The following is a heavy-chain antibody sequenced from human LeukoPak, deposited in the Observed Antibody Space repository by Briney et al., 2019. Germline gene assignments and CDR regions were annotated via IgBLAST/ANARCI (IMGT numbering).Heavy chain of an antibody. CDR2: IYYSGST. V-gene: IGHV4-39*01. J-gene: IGHJ4*02. D-gene: IGHD5-24*01. CDR1: GGSISSSSYY. Sequence: SETLSLTCTVSGGSISSSSYYWGWIRQPPGKGLEWIGSIYYSGSTYYNPSLKSRVTISVGTSKNQFSLKLSSVTAADTAVYYCARRGDGYNVDYWGQGTLVTVSS. CDR3: ARRGDGYNVDY.